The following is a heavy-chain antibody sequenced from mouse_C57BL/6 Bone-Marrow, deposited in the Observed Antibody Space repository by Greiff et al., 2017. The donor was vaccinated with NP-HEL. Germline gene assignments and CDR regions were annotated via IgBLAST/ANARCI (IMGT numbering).Heavy chain of an antibody. CDR1: GYTFTDYY. CDR3: ARGRRLYDYDDY. CDR2: IYPGSGNT. Sequence: QVQLQQSGAELVRPGASVKLSCKASGYTFTDYYINWVKQRPGQGLEWIARIYPGSGNTYYNEKFKGKVTLTAEKSSSTAYMQLSSLTSEDSAVYFCARGRRLYDYDDYWGQGTTLTVSS. V-gene: IGHV1-76*01. J-gene: IGHJ2*01. D-gene: IGHD2-4*01.